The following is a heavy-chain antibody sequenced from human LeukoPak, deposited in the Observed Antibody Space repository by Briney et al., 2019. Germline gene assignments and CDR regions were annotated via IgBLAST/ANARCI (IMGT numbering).Heavy chain of an antibody. V-gene: IGHV4-59*01. CDR2: IYYSGST. CDR1: GGSISSYY. D-gene: IGHD3-22*01. J-gene: IGHJ3*02. CDR3: ARVLGGYYDSSGYPLDAFDI. Sequence: SETLSLTCTVSGGSISSYYWSWIRQPPGKGLEWIGYIYYSGSTNYNPSLKSRVTISVDTSKNQFSLKLSSVTAADTAVYYCARVLGGYYDSSGYPLDAFDIWGQGTMVTVSS.